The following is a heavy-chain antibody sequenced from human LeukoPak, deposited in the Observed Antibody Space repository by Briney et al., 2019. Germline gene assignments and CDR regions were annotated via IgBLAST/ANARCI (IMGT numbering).Heavy chain of an antibody. V-gene: IGHV4-59*01. Sequence: SETLSLTCTVSGGSISNYYWSWIRQPPGKGLEWIGDVHYSGTTNYNPSLERRLTISIDTSKSQFSLKLNSVTGADTAVYYCARDSGYGDPFDYWGQGTLVTVPS. CDR3: ARDSGYGDPFDY. CDR2: VHYSGTT. CDR1: GGSISNYY. J-gene: IGHJ4*02. D-gene: IGHD5-18*01.